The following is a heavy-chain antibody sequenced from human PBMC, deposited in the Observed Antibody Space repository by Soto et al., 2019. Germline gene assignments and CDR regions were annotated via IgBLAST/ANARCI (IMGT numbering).Heavy chain of an antibody. CDR1: GFTFSSYA. CDR3: ARVGSLGPYGDFDY. V-gene: IGHV3-30-3*01. CDR2: ISYDGSNK. Sequence: QVQLVESGGGVVQPGRSLRLSCAASGFTFSSYAMHWVRQAPGKGLEWVAVISYDGSNKYYADSVKGRFTISRDNSKNTLYLQMNSLRAEDTAVYYCARVGSLGPYGDFDYWGQGTLVTVSS. D-gene: IGHD3-10*01. J-gene: IGHJ4*02.